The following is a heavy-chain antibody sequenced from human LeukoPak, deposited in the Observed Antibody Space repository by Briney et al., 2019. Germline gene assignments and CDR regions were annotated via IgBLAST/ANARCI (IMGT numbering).Heavy chain of an antibody. CDR3: ASRVVPDNYYYGMDV. CDR2: IHASGST. V-gene: IGHV4-4*07. J-gene: IGHJ6*02. D-gene: IGHD2-2*01. Sequence: MTSETLSLTCSVSGGSISNSYWSWIRQPAGKGLEWIGRIHASGSTNYNSSLKGRVTMSIDTSKNQFSLKLKSVTAADTAVYYCASRVVPDNYYYGMDVWGQGTTVTVSS. CDR1: GGSISNSY.